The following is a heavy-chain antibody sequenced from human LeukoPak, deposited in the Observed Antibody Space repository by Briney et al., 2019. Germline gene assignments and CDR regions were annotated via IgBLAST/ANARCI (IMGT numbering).Heavy chain of an antibody. J-gene: IGHJ4*02. V-gene: IGHV3-30*02. CDR3: AKDTRGDYGWDSDY. CDR2: IRYDGSNK. Sequence: PGGSLRLSCAASGFTFSNYAMHWVRQAPGKGLEWVAFIRYDGSNKYYADSVKGRFTISRDNSKNTLYLQMNSLRAEDAAVYYCAKDTRGDYGWDSDYWGQGTLVTVSS. D-gene: IGHD3-10*01. CDR1: GFTFSNYA.